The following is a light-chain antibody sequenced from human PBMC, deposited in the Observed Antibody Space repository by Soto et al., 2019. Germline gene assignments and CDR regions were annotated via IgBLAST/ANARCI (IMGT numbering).Light chain of an antibody. Sequence: QSALTQPASVSGSPGQSITISCTGTSSDVGGYNFVSWYQQHPGKAPKLIIFEVSNRPSGVSFRFSGSTSGNTASLTISGLQTEDEADYYCSSYTSSDTDVFGTGTKLTVL. J-gene: IGLJ1*01. V-gene: IGLV2-14*01. CDR2: EVS. CDR1: SSDVGGYNF. CDR3: SSYTSSDTDV.